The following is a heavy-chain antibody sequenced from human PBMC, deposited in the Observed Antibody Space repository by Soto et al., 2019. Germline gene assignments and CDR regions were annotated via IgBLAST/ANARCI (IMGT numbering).Heavy chain of an antibody. CDR2: IYPGDSDT. Sequence: PGESLKISCRVSGYNYNLHWISGVRQKPGRGLEWMGIIYPGDSDTRYNPSFQGQVTISVDKSINTAYLQWDSLEASDTATYYCARHLRSYDFFQYYYGIDVWGQGSTVTVSS. J-gene: IGHJ6*02. D-gene: IGHD3-16*01. CDR3: ARHLRSYDFFQYYYGIDV. CDR1: GYNYNLHW. V-gene: IGHV5-51*01.